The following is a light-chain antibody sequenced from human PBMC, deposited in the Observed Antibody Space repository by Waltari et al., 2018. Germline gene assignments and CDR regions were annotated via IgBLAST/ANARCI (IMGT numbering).Light chain of an antibody. V-gene: IGLV2-14*01. Sequence: QSALTQPASVSGSPGQSIAISCTGTSSDVGYYNYVSWYQQHPGKAPKLMIYEVSNRPSGVAKRFSGSKSGNTASLTISGLQAEDEADYYCKSYTSSSTYVFGTGTKVTVL. CDR2: EVS. CDR3: KSYTSSSTYV. CDR1: SSDVGYYNY. J-gene: IGLJ1*01.